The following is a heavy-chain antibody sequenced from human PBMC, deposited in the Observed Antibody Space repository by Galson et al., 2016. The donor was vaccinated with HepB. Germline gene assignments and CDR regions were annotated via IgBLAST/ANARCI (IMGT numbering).Heavy chain of an antibody. CDR2: IYYTENT. CDR3: ATGIVVAGKYYYYYMDV. CDR1: GASISGSEYY. D-gene: IGHD6-19*01. Sequence: SETLSLTCTVSGASISGSEYYWGWIRQPPGRGLEWIGSIYYTENTYYNPSLKSRVTISVDTSKNQFSLRLNSVTAADTGVYYCATGIVVAGKYYYYYMDVWGKGTTVTVSS. V-gene: IGHV4-39*01. J-gene: IGHJ6*03.